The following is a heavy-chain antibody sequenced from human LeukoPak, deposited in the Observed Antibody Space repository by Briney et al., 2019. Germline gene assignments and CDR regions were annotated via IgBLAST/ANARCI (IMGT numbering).Heavy chain of an antibody. V-gene: IGHV6-1*01. CDR3: ARDKESYDFWSGYYRHYYYGMDV. Sequence: SQTLSLTCAISGDSVSSNSAAWNWIRQSPSRGLEWLGRTYYRSKWYNDYAVSVKSRITINPDTSKNQFSLKLSSVTAADTAVYYCARDKESYDFWSGYYRHYYYGMDVWGQGTTVTVSS. D-gene: IGHD3-3*01. CDR2: TYYRSKWYN. J-gene: IGHJ6*02. CDR1: GDSVSSNSAA.